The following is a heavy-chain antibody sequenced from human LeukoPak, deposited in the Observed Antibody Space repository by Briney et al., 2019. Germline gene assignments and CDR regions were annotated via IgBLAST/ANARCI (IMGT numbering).Heavy chain of an antibody. J-gene: IGHJ6*03. CDR2: IYYSGST. V-gene: IGHV4-39*07. D-gene: IGHD5-18*01. CDR3: ARVSYTSTWIQTNYYYYCMDV. CDR1: GGSISSSSYY. Sequence: SETLSLTCTVSGGSISSSSYYWGWIRQPPGKGLEWIGSIYYSGSTYYNPSLKSRVTISVDTSKNQFSLKLSSVTAADTAVYYCARVSYTSTWIQTNYYYYCMDVWGKGTTVTISS.